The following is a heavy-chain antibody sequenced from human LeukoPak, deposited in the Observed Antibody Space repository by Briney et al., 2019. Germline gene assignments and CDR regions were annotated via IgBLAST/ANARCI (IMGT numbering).Heavy chain of an antibody. CDR3: ARSIGLTGGGVDV. CDR2: ITDSGNTI. CDR1: GSTFSDYN. Sequence: EGSLRLSCAASGSTFSDYNMNWVRQAPGKGLEWVSYITDSGNTIHYADSVKGRFTISRDNAKNSLYLQMNSLRAEDTAVYYCARSIGLTGGGVDVWGQGTTVTVSS. J-gene: IGHJ6*02. V-gene: IGHV3-11*01. D-gene: IGHD3-9*01.